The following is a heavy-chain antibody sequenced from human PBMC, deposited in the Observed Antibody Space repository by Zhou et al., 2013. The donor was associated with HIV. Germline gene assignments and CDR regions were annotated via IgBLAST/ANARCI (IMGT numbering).Heavy chain of an antibody. J-gene: IGHJ4*02. Sequence: QVQLVQSGPEVKRPGASVKVSCKTSGYTFTRYDIAWVRQAPGQGLEWMGWISGDTHFAKYARKFQGRVTMTIDTFKTTAYMELSSLRSEDTAVYYCAREWNGDYEDYFDYWGQGTLVTVSS. D-gene: IGHD4-17*01. V-gene: IGHV1-18*01. CDR3: AREWNGDYEDYFDY. CDR1: GYTFTRYD. CDR2: ISGDTHFA.